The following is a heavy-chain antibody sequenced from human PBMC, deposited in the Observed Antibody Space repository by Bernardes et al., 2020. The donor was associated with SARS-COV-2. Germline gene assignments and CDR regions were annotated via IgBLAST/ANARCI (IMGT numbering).Heavy chain of an antibody. CDR1: GFTLSRYS. J-gene: IGHJ3*01. CDR3: TRDRDFCTSTACSLLFDAFD. Sequence: GGSLRLSCVVSGFTLSRYSMFWIRQAPGKGLEYVAAISSNGAKTYYADAVRGRFTISRDTSKNTIFLQMDSLRAEDTALYYCTRDRDFCTSTACSLLFDAFD. D-gene: IGHD2-21*01. V-gene: IGHV3-64*02. CDR2: ISSNGAKT.